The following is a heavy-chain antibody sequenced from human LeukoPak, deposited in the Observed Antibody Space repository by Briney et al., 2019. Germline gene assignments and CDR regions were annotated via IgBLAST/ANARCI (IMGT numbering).Heavy chain of an antibody. CDR1: GFTVSSNY. J-gene: IGHJ4*02. CDR3: ARGGRGIAAGFDY. Sequence: GGSLRLSCAASGFTVSSNYMSWVRQAPGKGLEWGSVIYSGGSTYYADSVKGRFTISRDNSKNTLYLQMNSLRAEDTAVYCCARGGRGIAAGFDYWGQGTLVTVSS. CDR2: IYSGGST. V-gene: IGHV3-53*01. D-gene: IGHD6-13*01.